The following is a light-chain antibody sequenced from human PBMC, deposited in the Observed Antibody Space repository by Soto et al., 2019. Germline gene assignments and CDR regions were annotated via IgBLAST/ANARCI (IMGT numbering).Light chain of an antibody. V-gene: IGLV1-44*01. J-gene: IGLJ3*02. Sequence: QSVLTQPPSASGTPGQRVTISCSGSSSNIGSNTVYWYQQLPGTAPKLLIYRNNQRPSGVPDRFSGSKSGTSASLAISGLQSEDEADYYCAAWDDSLNGPVFGGGTQLTVL. CDR2: RNN. CDR1: SSNIGSNT. CDR3: AAWDDSLNGPV.